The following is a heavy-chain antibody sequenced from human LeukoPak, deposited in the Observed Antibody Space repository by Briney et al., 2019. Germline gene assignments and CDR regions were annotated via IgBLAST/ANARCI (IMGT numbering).Heavy chain of an antibody. CDR3: ARGYGNYGY. CDR1: GFTFSSYA. CDR2: ISYDGSNK. J-gene: IGHJ4*02. D-gene: IGHD4-11*01. Sequence: GGSLRLSCAASGFTFSSYAMHWVRQAPGKGLEWVAVISYDGSNKYYADSVKGRFTISRDNSKNTLYLQMNSLRAEDTAVYYCARGYGNYGYWGQGTLVTVSS. V-gene: IGHV3-30*04.